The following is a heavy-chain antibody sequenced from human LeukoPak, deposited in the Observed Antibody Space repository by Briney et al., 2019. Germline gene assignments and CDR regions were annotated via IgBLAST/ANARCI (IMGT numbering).Heavy chain of an antibody. CDR1: GFAVSSNY. J-gene: IGHJ5*02. CDR3: ARAKSSWYMFDP. CDR2: IYSGGST. V-gene: IGHV3-53*01. Sequence: GGSLRLSCAASGFAVSSNYMSWVRQAPGKGLEWVSVIYSGGSTYYADSVKGRFTISRDNSKNTLYLQMNSLRAEDTAVYYCARAKSSWYMFDPWGQGTLVTVSS. D-gene: IGHD6-13*01.